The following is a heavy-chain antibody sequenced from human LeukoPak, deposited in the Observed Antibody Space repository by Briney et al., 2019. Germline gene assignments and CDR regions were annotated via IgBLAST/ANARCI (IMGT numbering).Heavy chain of an antibody. CDR3: ARLYNAVYYGDAFDI. J-gene: IGHJ3*02. Sequence: GGSLRLSCAVSGFTFSSFWMTWVRQAPGKGLEWVAKIKEDGSEKYYVDSVKGRFTVSRDNVKNSLFLQMNSLRVEDTATYYCARLYNAVYYGDAFDIWGQGTMVTVSS. CDR1: GFTFSSFW. V-gene: IGHV3-7*03. D-gene: IGHD3-10*01. CDR2: IKEDGSEK.